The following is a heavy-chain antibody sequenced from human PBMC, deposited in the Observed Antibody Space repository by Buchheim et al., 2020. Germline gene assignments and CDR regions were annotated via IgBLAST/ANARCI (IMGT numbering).Heavy chain of an antibody. V-gene: IGHV3-30*18. CDR2: ISYDGSNK. Sequence: QVQLVESGGGVVQPGRSLRLSCAASGFTFSSYGMHWVRQAPGKGLEWVAVISYDGSNKYYADSVKGRFTISRDNFKNTLYLQMNRMRAEDTAVYYCAKDDYDFWSGSTISNYYYYYGMDVWGQGTT. J-gene: IGHJ6*02. CDR1: GFTFSSYG. CDR3: AKDDYDFWSGSTISNYYYYYGMDV. D-gene: IGHD3-3*01.